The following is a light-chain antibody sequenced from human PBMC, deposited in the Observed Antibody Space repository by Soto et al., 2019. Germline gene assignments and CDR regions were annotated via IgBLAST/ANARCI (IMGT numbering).Light chain of an antibody. V-gene: IGKV3-20*01. CDR3: QHYVSSPWT. CDR2: GAS. J-gene: IGKJ1*01. CDR1: QSVSSSY. Sequence: EIVLTQSPGTLSLSPGERATLSCRASQSVSSSYLAWYQQKPGQAPRLLIYGASIRATGIPDRFSGSGSGTDFTLSISRLEPEDFAVYYCQHYVSSPWTFGQGTKVVIK.